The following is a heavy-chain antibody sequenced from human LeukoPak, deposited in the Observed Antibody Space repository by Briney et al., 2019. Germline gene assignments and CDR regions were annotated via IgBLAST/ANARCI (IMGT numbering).Heavy chain of an antibody. CDR3: AKRHGGSFDY. V-gene: IGHV3-23*01. D-gene: IGHD4-23*01. CDR2: ISGSGGST. CDR1: GFTFSSYA. Sequence: GGSLRLSCAASGFTFSSYAMSWIRQAPEKGLEWVSVISGSGGSTYYADSVKGRFTISRDNSKNTLYLQMNSLRAEDTAVYYCAKRHGGSFDYWGQGTLVTVSS. J-gene: IGHJ4*02.